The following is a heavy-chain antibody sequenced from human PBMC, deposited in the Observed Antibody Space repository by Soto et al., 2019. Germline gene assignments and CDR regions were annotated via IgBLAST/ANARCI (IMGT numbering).Heavy chain of an antibody. D-gene: IGHD2-21*02. Sequence: EVQLLESGGGLVQPGGSLRLSCAGSAFTFRAYTMAWVRQAPGKGLEWVSGIDGRDGTYYADSVKGRFNISRDSSRNYLFLQMKSLRADDTAVYYCAKTGPVTARIRFDYWGQGALVTVS. CDR2: IDGRDGT. J-gene: IGHJ4*02. V-gene: IGHV3-23*01. CDR1: AFTFRAYT. CDR3: AKTGPVTARIRFDY.